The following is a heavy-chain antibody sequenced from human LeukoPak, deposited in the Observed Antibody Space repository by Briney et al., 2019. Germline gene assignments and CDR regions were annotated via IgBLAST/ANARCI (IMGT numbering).Heavy chain of an antibody. CDR1: GGSISSYY. J-gene: IGHJ4*02. CDR2: IYTSGST. D-gene: IGHD6-13*01. Sequence: PSETLSLTCTVSGGSISSYYWSWIRQPAGKGLEWIGRIYTSGSTNYNPSLKSRVTRSVDTSKNQFSLKLSSVTAADTAVYYCARRNIGIKGQQLIKKYFDYWGQGTLVTVSS. CDR3: ARRNIGIKGQQLIKKYFDY. V-gene: IGHV4-4*07.